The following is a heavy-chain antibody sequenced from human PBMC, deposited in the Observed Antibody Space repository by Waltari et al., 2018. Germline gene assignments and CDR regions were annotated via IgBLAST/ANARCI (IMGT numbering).Heavy chain of an antibody. CDR1: GFSLSNARMG. D-gene: IGHD3-3*01. CDR2: IFSNDEK. Sequence: QVTLKESGPVLVKPTETLTLTCTVSGFSLSNARMGVSWIRQPPGKALEWLAHIFSNDEKSYSTSLKSRLTLSKDTSKSQVVLTMTNMDPVDTATYYCARTERITIFGVVIKSYYGMDVWGQGTTVTVSS. CDR3: ARTERITIFGVVIKSYYGMDV. J-gene: IGHJ6*02. V-gene: IGHV2-26*01.